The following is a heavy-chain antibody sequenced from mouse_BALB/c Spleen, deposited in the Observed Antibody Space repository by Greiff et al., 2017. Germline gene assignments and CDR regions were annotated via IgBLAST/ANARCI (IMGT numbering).Heavy chain of an antibody. Sequence: EVKVVESGGGLVQPGGSRKLSCAASGFTFSSFGMHWVRQAPEKGLEWVAYISSGSSTIYYADTVKGRFTISRDNPKNTLFLQMTSLRSEDTAMYYCARGGYYGNSYYAMDYWGEGTSVTVSS. CDR1: GFTFSSFG. J-gene: IGHJ4*01. V-gene: IGHV5-17*02. CDR2: ISSGSSTI. D-gene: IGHD2-1*01. CDR3: ARGGYYGNSYYAMDY.